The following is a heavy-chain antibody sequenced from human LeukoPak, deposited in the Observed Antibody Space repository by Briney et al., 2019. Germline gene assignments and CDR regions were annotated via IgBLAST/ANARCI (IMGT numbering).Heavy chain of an antibody. J-gene: IGHJ5*02. CDR1: GFTFSNYW. CDR3: ARDHSFYHSGRGFDP. Sequence: QPGGSQRLSCAASGFTFSNYWMHWVRQAPGKGLVWVSRINSDGNNTNYADSVKGRFTISRDNAKNSLYLQMNSLRAEDTAVYYCARDHSFYHSGRGFDPWGQGTLVTVSS. CDR2: INSDGNNT. D-gene: IGHD3-10*01. V-gene: IGHV3-74*01.